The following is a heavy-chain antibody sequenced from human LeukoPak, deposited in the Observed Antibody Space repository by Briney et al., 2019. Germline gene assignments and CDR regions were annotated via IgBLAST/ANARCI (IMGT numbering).Heavy chain of an antibody. CDR2: INEDGSTT. V-gene: IGHV3-74*01. Sequence: GGSLRLSCAASGFTFSSNWMHWVRQAPGKGLVWVSRINEDGSTTNYADSVKGRSTIFRDNAKNTLYLQMNSLRAKDTAVYYCVRDLGGRSGHWGQGTLVTVSS. J-gene: IGHJ4*02. D-gene: IGHD1-26*01. CDR3: VRDLGGRSGH. CDR1: GFTFSSNW.